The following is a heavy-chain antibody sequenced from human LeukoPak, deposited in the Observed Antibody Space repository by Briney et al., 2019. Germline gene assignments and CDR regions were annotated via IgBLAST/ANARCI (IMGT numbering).Heavy chain of an antibody. CDR1: GFTFSSSS. Sequence: GGSLRPSCAASGFTFSSSSMNWVRQAPGKGLEWVSYITSGSATIYYADSVKGRFTISRDNAKNSLYLQMNSLRAEDTAVYYCATDYPFDYWGQGTLVTVSS. CDR2: ITSGSATI. V-gene: IGHV3-48*04. J-gene: IGHJ4*02. CDR3: ATDYPFDY.